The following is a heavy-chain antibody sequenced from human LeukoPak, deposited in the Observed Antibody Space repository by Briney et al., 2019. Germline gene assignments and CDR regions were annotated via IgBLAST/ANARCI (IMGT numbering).Heavy chain of an antibody. CDR2: IIPIFGTA. CDR3: ARAESGDDYDSSGYYSLSLDY. Sequence: SVKVSCKASGGTFSSYAISWVRQAPGQGLEWMGGIIPIFGTANYAQKFQGRVTVTTDESTSTAYMELSSLRSEDTAVYYCARAESGDDYDSSGYYSLSLDYWGQGTLVTVSS. V-gene: IGHV1-69*05. J-gene: IGHJ4*02. CDR1: GGTFSSYA. D-gene: IGHD3-22*01.